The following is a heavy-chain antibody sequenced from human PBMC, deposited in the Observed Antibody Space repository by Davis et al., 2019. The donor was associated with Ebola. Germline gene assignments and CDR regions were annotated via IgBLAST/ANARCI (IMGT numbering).Heavy chain of an antibody. J-gene: IGHJ4*02. Sequence: MPSETLSLTCTVSGVSIKSYYWSWIRQPPGKGLEWMGYIYYSGSTNYNPSLKSRVTISVDTSKNQFSLKLSSVTAADTAVYYCARVVQYYYDSSGYSTPYYFDYWGQGTLVTVSS. D-gene: IGHD3-22*01. V-gene: IGHV4-59*01. CDR1: GVSIKSYY. CDR2: IYYSGST. CDR3: ARVVQYYYDSSGYSTPYYFDY.